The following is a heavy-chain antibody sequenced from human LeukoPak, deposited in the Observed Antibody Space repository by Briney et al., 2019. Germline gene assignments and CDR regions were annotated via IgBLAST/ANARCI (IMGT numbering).Heavy chain of an antibody. CDR2: IRYAGSNK. Sequence: GGSLRLSCAASGFTFSSYGMHWVRQAPGKGLEWVAFIRYAGSNKYYADSVKGRFTISRDNSKNTLYLQMNSLRAEDTAVYYCAKIRRVDTALDYWGQGTLVTVSS. V-gene: IGHV3-30*02. CDR1: GFTFSSYG. J-gene: IGHJ4*02. D-gene: IGHD5-18*01. CDR3: AKIRRVDTALDY.